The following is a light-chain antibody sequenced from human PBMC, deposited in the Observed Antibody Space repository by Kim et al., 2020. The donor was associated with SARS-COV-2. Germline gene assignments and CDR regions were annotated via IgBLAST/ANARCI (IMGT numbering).Light chain of an antibody. CDR3: QVWDSSTVV. Sequence: SYELTQPLSVSVALGQTASITCCGDKIGSKNVHWYQQKPGQAPVLVVYQDSKRPSGIPERFSGSNSGNTATLTISRTQARDEADYYCQVWDSSTVVFGGG. CDR1: KIGSKN. J-gene: IGLJ3*02. CDR2: QDS. V-gene: IGLV3-9*01.